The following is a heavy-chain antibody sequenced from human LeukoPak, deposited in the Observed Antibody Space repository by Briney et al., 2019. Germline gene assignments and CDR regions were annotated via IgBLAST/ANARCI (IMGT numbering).Heavy chain of an antibody. D-gene: IGHD2-2*01. Sequence: SETLSLTCTVSGGSISSYYWSWIRQPPGKGLEWIGYIYYSGSTYYNPSLKSRVTISVDTSKNQFSLKLSSVTAADTAVYYCARHAKYCSSTSCAVGYYYGMDVWGQGTTVTVSS. J-gene: IGHJ6*02. CDR1: GGSISSYY. CDR3: ARHAKYCSSTSCAVGYYYGMDV. V-gene: IGHV4-59*08. CDR2: IYYSGST.